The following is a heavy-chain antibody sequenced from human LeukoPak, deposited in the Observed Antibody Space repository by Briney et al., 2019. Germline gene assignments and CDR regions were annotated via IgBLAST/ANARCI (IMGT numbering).Heavy chain of an antibody. J-gene: IGHJ4*02. CDR2: ISAYNGNT. Sequence: ASVKVSCKASGYTFTSYGISWVRQAPGQGLEWMGWISAYNGNTNYAQKLQGRVTMTTDTSTSTAFMELSRLRSDDTAVFYCARVRALILNWFDYWGQGTLVTVSS. CDR1: GYTFTSYG. D-gene: IGHD1-1*01. CDR3: ARVRALILNWFDY. V-gene: IGHV1-18*01.